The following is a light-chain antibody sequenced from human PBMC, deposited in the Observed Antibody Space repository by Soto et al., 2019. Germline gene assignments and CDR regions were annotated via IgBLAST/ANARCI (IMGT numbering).Light chain of an antibody. CDR3: QQSYRTPRGFT. CDR1: QSISSY. J-gene: IGKJ3*01. V-gene: IGKV1-39*01. Sequence: DIQMTQSPSSLSASVGDRVTITCRASQSISSYLNWYQQKPGKAPKLLIYAASSLQSGVPSRFSGSGSGTHFTLTISSLQPEDFATYYCQQSYRTPRGFTFGPGTKVDIK. CDR2: AAS.